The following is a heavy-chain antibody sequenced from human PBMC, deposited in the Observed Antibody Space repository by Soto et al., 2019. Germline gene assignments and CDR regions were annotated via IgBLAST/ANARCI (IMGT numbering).Heavy chain of an antibody. V-gene: IGHV3-72*01. CDR3: ARYSGSYSRGLDY. D-gene: IGHD1-26*01. CDR1: GFTFSDHY. J-gene: IGHJ4*02. CDR2: SRNKANSYNT. Sequence: EVQLVESGGGLVQPGGSLRLSCAASGFTFSDHYMEWVRQAPGKGLEWVGRSRNKANSYNTEYAASVKGRFTISRDDSRNSLYLQMNRLKTEDTAVFYCARYSGSYSRGLDYWGQGTPVIVSS.